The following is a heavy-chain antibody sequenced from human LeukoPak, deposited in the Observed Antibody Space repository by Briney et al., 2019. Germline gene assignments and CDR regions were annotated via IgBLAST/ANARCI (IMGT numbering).Heavy chain of an antibody. CDR2: ISAYNGNT. CDR1: GYTFTGYY. Sequence: ASVKVSCKASGYTFTGYYMHWVRQAPGQGLEWMGWISAYNGNTNYAQKLQGRVTMTTDTSTSTAYMELRSLRSDDTAVYYCARYSGYDAFDPWGQGTLVTVSS. CDR3: ARYSGYDAFDP. V-gene: IGHV1-18*04. J-gene: IGHJ5*02. D-gene: IGHD5-12*01.